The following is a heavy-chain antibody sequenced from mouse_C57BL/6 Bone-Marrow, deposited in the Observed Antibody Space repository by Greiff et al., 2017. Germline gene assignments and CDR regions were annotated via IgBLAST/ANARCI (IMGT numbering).Heavy chain of an antibody. Sequence: QVQLQQSGAELVRPGTSVKVSCKASGYAFTNYLIEWVKQRPGQGLEWIGVIDPGSGGTNYNEKFKGKATVTADKSSSTAYMQLSSLTSEASAVSVYARSYYGSYFDYWGQGTTLTVSA. V-gene: IGHV1-54*01. J-gene: IGHJ2*01. D-gene: IGHD1-1*01. CDR3: ARSYYGSYFDY. CDR2: IDPGSGGT. CDR1: GYAFTNYL.